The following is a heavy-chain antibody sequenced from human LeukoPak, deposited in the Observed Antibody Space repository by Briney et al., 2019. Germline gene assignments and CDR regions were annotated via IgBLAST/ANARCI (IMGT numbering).Heavy chain of an antibody. CDR2: INAGNGNT. CDR3: ARDGAVVTAFDY. Sequence: ASVKVSCKASGYTFTIYAMHWVRQAPGQRREWMGWINAGNGNTKYSQKFPGRVTITRDTSASTAYMELSSLRSEDTAVYYCARDGAVVTAFDYWGQGTLVAVSS. V-gene: IGHV1-3*01. D-gene: IGHD2-21*02. CDR1: GYTFTIYA. J-gene: IGHJ4*02.